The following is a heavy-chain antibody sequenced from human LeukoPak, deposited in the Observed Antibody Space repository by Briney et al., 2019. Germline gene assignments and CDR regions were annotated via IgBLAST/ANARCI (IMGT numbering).Heavy chain of an antibody. Sequence: GGSLRLSCAASGFTFSSYDMHWVRQAPGKGLEWVAVIWYDGSNKYYADSVKGRFTISRDNSKNTLYLRMNSLRAEDTAVYYCARDHYYYDSSGSPGYWGQGTLVTVSS. CDR3: ARDHYYYDSSGSPGY. CDR1: GFTFSSYD. V-gene: IGHV3-33*01. CDR2: IWYDGSNK. D-gene: IGHD3-22*01. J-gene: IGHJ4*02.